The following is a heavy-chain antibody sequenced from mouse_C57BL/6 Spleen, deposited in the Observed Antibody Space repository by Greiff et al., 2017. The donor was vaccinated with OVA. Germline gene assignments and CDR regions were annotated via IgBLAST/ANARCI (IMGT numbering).Heavy chain of an antibody. CDR3: ARYSDYFDY. V-gene: IGHV7-3*01. CDR2: IRNKANGYTT. Sequence: VQLKESGGGLVQPGGSLSLSCAASGFTFTDYYMSWVRQPPGKALEWLGFIRNKANGYTTEYSASVKGRFTISRDNSLSILYLQMNALRAEDSATYYCARYSDYFDYWGQGTTLTVSS. CDR1: GFTFTDYY. J-gene: IGHJ2*01.